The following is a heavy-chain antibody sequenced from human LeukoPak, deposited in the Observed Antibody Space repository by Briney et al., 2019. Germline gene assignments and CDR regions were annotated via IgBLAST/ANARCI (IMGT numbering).Heavy chain of an antibody. CDR1: GFTVSRNDY. CDR3: ARGDDYGGAWYYFDC. CDR2: IYSAGST. Sequence: GGSLRLSCAASGFTVSRNDYMNWVRQAPGKGLEWVSVIYSAGSTYYADSVKGRFTISRDNSKNTAYLQMNSLRAEDTAVYYCARGDDYGGAWYYFDCWGQGTLVTVSS. V-gene: IGHV3-53*01. J-gene: IGHJ4*02. D-gene: IGHD4-23*01.